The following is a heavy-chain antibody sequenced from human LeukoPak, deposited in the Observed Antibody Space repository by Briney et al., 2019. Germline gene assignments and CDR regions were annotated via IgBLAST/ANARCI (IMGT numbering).Heavy chain of an antibody. D-gene: IGHD6-6*01. CDR3: AKEEYSSSSPRYFHH. CDR2: ISGSGGNT. Sequence: GGSLRLSCAASGFTFNSYAMSWVRQAPGKGLEWVSCISGSGGNTYYADSVRGRFTISRDNSKNTLFLQLNSLRAEDTAVYYCAKEEYSSSSPRYFHHWGQGTLVTVSS. V-gene: IGHV3-23*01. J-gene: IGHJ1*01. CDR1: GFTFNSYA.